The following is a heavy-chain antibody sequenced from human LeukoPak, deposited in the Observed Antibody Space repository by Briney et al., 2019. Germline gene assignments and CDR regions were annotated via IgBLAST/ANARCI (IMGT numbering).Heavy chain of an antibody. CDR1: GFTFSGYS. V-gene: IGHV3-21*01. D-gene: IGHD3-10*01. CDR2: ISSSSSYI. J-gene: IGHJ6*02. CDR3: AREITANGMDV. Sequence: GGSLRLSCAASGFTFSGYSMNWVRQAPGKGLEWVSSISSSSSYIYYADSVKGRFTISRDNAKNSLYLQMNSLRAEDTAVYYCAREITANGMDVWGQGTTVTVSS.